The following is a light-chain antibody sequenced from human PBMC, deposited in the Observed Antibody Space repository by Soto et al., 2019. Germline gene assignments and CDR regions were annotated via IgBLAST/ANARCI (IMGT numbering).Light chain of an antibody. CDR3: QKFNTAPLT. CDR2: SAS. CDR1: QDISVY. Sequence: DIQMTQSPSSLSASVGDRVTITCRASQDISVYLAWYQQKPGKVPKLLIYSASTLQSGVPSRFSGSGSGKDFTLTISSLQPEDVATYYCQKFNTAPLTFRQGTRLEIK. V-gene: IGKV1-27*01. J-gene: IGKJ5*01.